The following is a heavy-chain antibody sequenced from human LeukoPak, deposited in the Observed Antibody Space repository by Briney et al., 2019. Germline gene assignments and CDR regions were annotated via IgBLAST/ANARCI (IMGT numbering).Heavy chain of an antibody. Sequence: ASVKVSCKASGLTFTDYYIHWRRQPPGQGLGWMGWIIPNSGGTNYAQNFQGRVTMTRDTSISTAYMELSSLRSDDTAVYYCVRNGYCDTTSCYAWFDPWGQGTLVTVSS. CDR1: GLTFTDYY. D-gene: IGHD2-2*03. V-gene: IGHV1-2*02. CDR2: IIPNSGGT. J-gene: IGHJ5*02. CDR3: VRNGYCDTTSCYAWFDP.